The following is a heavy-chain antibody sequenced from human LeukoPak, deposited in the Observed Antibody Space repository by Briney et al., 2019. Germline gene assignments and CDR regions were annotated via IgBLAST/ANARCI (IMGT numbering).Heavy chain of an antibody. CDR2: INPSSGGT. D-gene: IGHD6-13*01. J-gene: IGHJ4*02. Sequence: ASVKVSCKTSGYTFTSYYIHWVRQAPGQGLEWMGWINPSSGGTEYAQKFQGRVTITGDTSISTAYMELSRIRSDDTAVYYCARDRGSSWYVDYWGQGTLVTVSS. V-gene: IGHV1-2*02. CDR3: ARDRGSSWYVDY. CDR1: GYTFTSYY.